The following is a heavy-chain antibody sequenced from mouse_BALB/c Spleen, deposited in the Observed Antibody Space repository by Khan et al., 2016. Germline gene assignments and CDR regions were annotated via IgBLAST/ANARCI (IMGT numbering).Heavy chain of an antibody. Sequence: VQLQQSGAELVRSGASVKLSCTASVFNIKDYYMHWVKQRPEQGLEWIGWIDPENGDTEYAPKFQGKATMTAETSSNAAYLQFSSLTSEDSAVYYCNAIYYGSDIYFDYWGQGTTLTVSS. V-gene: IGHV14-4*02. CDR3: NAIYYGSDIYFDY. CDR1: VFNIKDYY. J-gene: IGHJ2*01. D-gene: IGHD1-1*01. CDR2: IDPENGDT.